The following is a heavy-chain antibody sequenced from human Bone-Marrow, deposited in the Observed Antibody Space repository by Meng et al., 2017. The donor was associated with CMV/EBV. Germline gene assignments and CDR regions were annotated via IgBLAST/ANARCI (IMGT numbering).Heavy chain of an antibody. CDR1: GGSFGAFY. CDR3: ARVLRRLGTWLHHGLFDS. V-gene: IGHV4-34*01. D-gene: IGHD3-16*01. J-gene: IGHJ4*02. Sequence: SETLSLTCAVSGGSFGAFYWSWVRQPPGKGLEWIGEVNHSGRTNYSPSLESRVTISVDTSKNQFSLKLSSVTAADTAVYYCARVLRRLGTWLHHGLFDSWGQGTLVTVSS. CDR2: VNHSGRT.